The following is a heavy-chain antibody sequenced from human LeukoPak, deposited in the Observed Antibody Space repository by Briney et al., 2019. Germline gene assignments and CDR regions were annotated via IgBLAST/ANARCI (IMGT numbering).Heavy chain of an antibody. CDR2: IIPIFGTA. V-gene: IGHV1-69*13. CDR1: GGTFSSYA. D-gene: IGHD3-22*01. Sequence: SVKVSCKASGGTFSSYAISWVRQAPGQGLEWMGGIIPIFGTANYAQKFQGRVTITADESTSTAYMELSSLRSEDTAVYYCARGNYYDSSGYYYGIRAFDIWGQGTMVTVSS. CDR3: ARGNYYDSSGYYYGIRAFDI. J-gene: IGHJ3*02.